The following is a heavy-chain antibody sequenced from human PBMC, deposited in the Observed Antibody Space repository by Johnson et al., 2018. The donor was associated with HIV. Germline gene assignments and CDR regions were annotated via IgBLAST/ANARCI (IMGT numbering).Heavy chain of an antibody. J-gene: IGHJ3*02. Sequence: VQLVESGGGVVQPGRSLRLSCIGSGFTFSHNWMSWVHQAPGKGPEWVANIKQDGSEKYYVDSVKGRFTISRDNAKNSLYLQMNSLRVEDTAVYYCAKSGCSGSYQGAYDIWGQGTMVTVSS. CDR2: IKQDGSEK. D-gene: IGHD1-26*01. CDR1: GFTFSHNW. CDR3: AKSGCSGSYQGAYDI. V-gene: IGHV3-7*01.